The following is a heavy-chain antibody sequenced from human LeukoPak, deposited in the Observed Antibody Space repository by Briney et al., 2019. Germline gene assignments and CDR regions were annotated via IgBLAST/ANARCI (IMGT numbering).Heavy chain of an antibody. J-gene: IGHJ2*01. CDR3: ARADSSSSSNWYFDL. V-gene: IGHV4-34*01. Sequence: SETLSPTCAVYGGSFSGYYWSWIRQPPGKGLEWIGEINHSGSTNYNPSLKSRVTISVDTSKNQFSLKLSSVTAADTAVYYCARADSSSSSNWYFDLWGRGTLVTVSS. CDR2: INHSGST. D-gene: IGHD6-6*01. CDR1: GGSFSGYY.